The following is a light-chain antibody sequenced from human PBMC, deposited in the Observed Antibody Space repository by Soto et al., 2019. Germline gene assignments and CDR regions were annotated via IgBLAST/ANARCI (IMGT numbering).Light chain of an antibody. V-gene: IGKV3-11*01. CDR1: RSVSNY. CDR2: DAS. CDR3: QQRSNWPPIT. Sequence: EIVLTQSPATLSLSPGESATLSCRASRSVSNYLAWYQQKPGQAPRLLIYDASSRPTGIPARFSGSGAGTDFTLTISSLEPEDSAVYYCQQRSNWPPITFGQGTRLEIK. J-gene: IGKJ5*01.